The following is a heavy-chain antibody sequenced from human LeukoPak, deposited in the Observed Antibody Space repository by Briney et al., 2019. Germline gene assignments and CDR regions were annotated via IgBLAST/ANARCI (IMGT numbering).Heavy chain of an antibody. CDR3: ATDLETSVGAIPPGAFDT. J-gene: IGHJ3*02. Sequence: ASVKVSCKVSGYTLTELSMHWVRQAPGKGLEWMGGFDPEDGETIYAQKFQGRVTMTEDTSTDTAYMELSSLRSEDTAVYYCATDLETSVGAIPPGAFDTWGQGTMVTVSS. CDR1: GYTLTELS. CDR2: FDPEDGET. D-gene: IGHD1-26*01. V-gene: IGHV1-24*01.